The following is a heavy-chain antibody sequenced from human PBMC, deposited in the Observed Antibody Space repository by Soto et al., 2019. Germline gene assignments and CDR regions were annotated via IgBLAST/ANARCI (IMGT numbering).Heavy chain of an antibody. CDR3: AKDPPQLIVYFAY. Sequence: HGWCLRISCAASECTFSNYAMSWVRQAPGKGLEWVSSISDNGGTTYYADSVKGRFTISRDNSKNTLYLQMNSLRAEDTAVYYCAKDPPQLIVYFAYWGQGTQVTVSS. J-gene: IGHJ4*02. CDR2: ISDNGGTT. V-gene: IGHV3-23*01. D-gene: IGHD3-22*01. CDR1: ECTFSNYA.